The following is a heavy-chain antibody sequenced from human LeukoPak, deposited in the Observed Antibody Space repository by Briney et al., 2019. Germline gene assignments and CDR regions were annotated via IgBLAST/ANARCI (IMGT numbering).Heavy chain of an antibody. Sequence: GGSLRLSCAASGFTFSSYWMSWVRQAPGKGLEWVSYISSSGSTIYYADSVKGRFTISRDNSKNTLYLQMNSLRAEDTAVYYCAKGSPMGAGWYFDLWGRGTLVTVSS. J-gene: IGHJ2*01. CDR3: AKGSPMGAGWYFDL. D-gene: IGHD3-16*01. CDR2: ISSSGSTI. V-gene: IGHV3-48*01. CDR1: GFTFSSYW.